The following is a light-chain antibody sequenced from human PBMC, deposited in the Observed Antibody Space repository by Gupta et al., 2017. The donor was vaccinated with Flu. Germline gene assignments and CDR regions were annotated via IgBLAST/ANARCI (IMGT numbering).Light chain of an antibody. CDR3: TSYTSTTSWV. CDR2: EVS. J-gene: IGLJ3*02. Sequence: SSDIGGYNYVSWYQHYPGKAPNLMIYEVSNRPSGVSNRFSGSKSGNTASLTISGLQAEDEADYYCTSYTSTTSWVFGGGTKLTVL. V-gene: IGLV2-14*01. CDR1: SSDIGGYNY.